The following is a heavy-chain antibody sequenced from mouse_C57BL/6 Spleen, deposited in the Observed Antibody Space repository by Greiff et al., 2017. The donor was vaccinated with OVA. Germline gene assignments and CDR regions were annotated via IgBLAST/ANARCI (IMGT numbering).Heavy chain of an antibody. J-gene: IGHJ2*01. CDR3: ARYYYGSSSYFDY. V-gene: IGHV8-12*01. D-gene: IGHD1-1*01. CDR2: IYWDDDK. Sequence: QVTLKVCGPGILQSSQTLSLTCSFSGFSLSTSGMGVSWIRQPSGKGLEWLAHIYWDDDKRYNPSLKSRLTISKDTSSNQVFLKITSVDTADTATSYCARYYYGSSSYFDYWGQGTTLTVSS. CDR1: GFSLSTSGMG.